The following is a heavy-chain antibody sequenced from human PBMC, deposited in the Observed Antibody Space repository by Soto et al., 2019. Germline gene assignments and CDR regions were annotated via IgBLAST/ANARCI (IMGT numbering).Heavy chain of an antibody. D-gene: IGHD3-16*01. V-gene: IGHV3-66*01. J-gene: IGHJ4*02. CDR3: ARDPWAADY. CDR2: IYSGGST. CDR1: GFTVSTKY. Sequence: EVQLVASGGGLVQPGGSLRLSCAASGFTVSTKYMSWVRQAPGKGLEWGSVIYSGGSTFYADSVRGRFTISRDNSKNTVNLQMNSLRAEDTAVYYCARDPWAADYWGQGTLVTVSS.